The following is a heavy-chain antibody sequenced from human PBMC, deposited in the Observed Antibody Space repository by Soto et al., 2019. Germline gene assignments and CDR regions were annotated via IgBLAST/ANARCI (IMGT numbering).Heavy chain of an antibody. CDR1: GGSVSSSSYY. CDR2: SYYSGSA. J-gene: IGHJ4*02. V-gene: IGHV4-61*01. D-gene: IGHD2-2*03. Sequence: QVQLQESGPGLVKPSETLSLTCTVSGGSVSSSSYYWTWIRQPPGKGLEWIGYSYYSGSADYNPSLKSRVTISVDTSRNQFSLHLRSVTAADTAEYICTRIGLSHPYFDSWGQGTLVIVSS. CDR3: TRIGLSHPYFDS.